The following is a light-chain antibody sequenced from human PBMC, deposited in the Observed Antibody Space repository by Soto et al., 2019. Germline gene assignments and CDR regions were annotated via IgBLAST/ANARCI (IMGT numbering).Light chain of an antibody. CDR3: QQYISSSWT. CDR2: GAS. Sequence: EIALTQSPGTLSLSPGERATLSCRASSSYLAWYQQKVGQAPRLLIYGASIRATGIPDRFSGSASGTDFTLTIRRLEPEDSAVYYCQQYISSSWTFGQGTKVDVK. V-gene: IGKV3-20*01. CDR1: SSY. J-gene: IGKJ1*01.